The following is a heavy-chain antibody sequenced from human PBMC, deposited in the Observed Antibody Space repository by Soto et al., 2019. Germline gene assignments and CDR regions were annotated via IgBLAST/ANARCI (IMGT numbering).Heavy chain of an antibody. CDR2: ISYDGSNK. CDR3: ARVQDSRSAMVRGVPNAYYYYGMDV. D-gene: IGHD3-10*01. Sequence: GGSLRLSCAASGFTFSSYAMHWVRQAPGKGLEWVAVISYDGSNKYYADSVKGRFTISRDNSKNTLYLQMNSLRAEDTAVYYCARVQDSRSAMVRGVPNAYYYYGMDVWGQGTTVTVSS. V-gene: IGHV3-30-3*01. CDR1: GFTFSSYA. J-gene: IGHJ6*02.